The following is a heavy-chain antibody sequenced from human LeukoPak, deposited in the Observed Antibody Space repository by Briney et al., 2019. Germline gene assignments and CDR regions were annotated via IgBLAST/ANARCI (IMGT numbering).Heavy chain of an antibody. CDR1: GYTFTGYY. J-gene: IGHJ4*02. V-gene: IGHV1-2*02. CDR2: INPNSGGT. Sequence: ASVKVSCKASGYTFTGYYMHWVRQAPGQGLEWMGWINPNSGGTNYAQKFQGRVAMTRDTSISTAYMELSRLRSDDTAVYYCARRLRYFDWLSYWGQGTLVTVSS. CDR3: ARRLRYFDWLSY. D-gene: IGHD3-9*01.